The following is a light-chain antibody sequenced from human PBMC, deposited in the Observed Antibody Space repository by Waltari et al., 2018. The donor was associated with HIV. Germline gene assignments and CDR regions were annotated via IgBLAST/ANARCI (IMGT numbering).Light chain of an antibody. CDR3: AAWDDSLSDHV. CDR1: SSNIGINL. CDR2: RNE. J-gene: IGLJ1*01. Sequence: QSVLTQSPSASGTPGQRVTISCSGSSSNIGINLVYWYQQVPGTAPKPLIHRNEQRPSGVRVRFSVSKSGASAALAISGLRSEDEADYYCAAWDDSLSDHVFGIGTTVTVL. V-gene: IGLV1-47*01.